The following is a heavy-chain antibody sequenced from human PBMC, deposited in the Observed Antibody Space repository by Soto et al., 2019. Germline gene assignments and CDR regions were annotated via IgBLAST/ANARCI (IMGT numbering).Heavy chain of an antibody. CDR3: AGGGGVGVAGSAAFDM. D-gene: IGHD3-3*01. J-gene: IGHJ3*02. V-gene: IGHV1-2*02. CDR1: GYPVTAYY. Sequence: QLHLVQSGAVVKKPGASVTVSCSASGYPVTAYYMHWVRQAPGRGLEWMGGINPATGAAKYTQTFQGRGPLTRDTSTSTVFMELSGLTSGDPAVFYWAGGGGVGVAGSAAFDMWGQGTLVTVSS. CDR2: INPATGAA.